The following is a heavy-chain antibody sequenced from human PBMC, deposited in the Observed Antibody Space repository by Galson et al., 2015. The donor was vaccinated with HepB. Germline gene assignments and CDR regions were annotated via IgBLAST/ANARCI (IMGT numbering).Heavy chain of an antibody. D-gene: IGHD4-11*01. CDR2: IYSGDYT. CDR1: GFSVITNH. J-gene: IGHJ4*02. V-gene: IGHV3-53*01. CDR3: ARSGGYSNYPYYFDY. Sequence: SLRLSCAASGFSVITNHMSWVRQAPGKGLEWVSAIYSGDYTYYGDAVKGRFTISRDKSKNTLFLQMNSLRAEDTAVYYCARSGGYSNYPYYFDYWGQGTLVTASS.